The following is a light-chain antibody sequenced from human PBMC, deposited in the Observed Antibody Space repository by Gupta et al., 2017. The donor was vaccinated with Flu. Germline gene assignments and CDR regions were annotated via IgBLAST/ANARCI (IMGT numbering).Light chain of an antibody. J-gene: IGKJ4*01. CDR3: QQSYSTPLT. Sequence: DIQMTQYPSSLSASVGDRVTITCRASQSISSYLNWYQQKPGKAPKLLIYAASSLQSGVPSRFSGSGSGTDCTITISSLQPEDFATYYCQQSYSTPLTFGGGTKVEIK. V-gene: IGKV1-39*01. CDR1: QSISSY. CDR2: AAS.